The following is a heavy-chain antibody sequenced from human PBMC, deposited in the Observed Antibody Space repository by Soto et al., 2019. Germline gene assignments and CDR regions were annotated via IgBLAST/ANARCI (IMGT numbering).Heavy chain of an antibody. J-gene: IGHJ4*02. Sequence: GGSLRLSCAASGFTFSNYDMHWVRQVTGKGLEWVSTIGTADDTYYPGSVKGRFTISRENAKNSLYLQMNSLRAEDTAVYYCARGRLISLYYSDYWGQGTLVTVSS. CDR2: IGTADDT. CDR3: ARGRLISLYYSDY. D-gene: IGHD2-15*01. CDR1: GFTFSNYD. V-gene: IGHV3-13*01.